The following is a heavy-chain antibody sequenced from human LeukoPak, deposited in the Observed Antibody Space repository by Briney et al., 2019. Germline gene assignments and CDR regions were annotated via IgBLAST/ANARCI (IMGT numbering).Heavy chain of an antibody. J-gene: IGHJ4*02. CDR1: GYTFTSYA. CDR3: ARGELRGYNYGPFDY. Sequence: ASVKVSCKASGYTFTSYAIHWVRQAPGQGLEWMGWISAYNGNTNNAQKLQGRVTMTTDTSTSTAYMELRSLRSDDTAVYYCARGELRGYNYGPFDYWGQGTLVTVSS. V-gene: IGHV1-18*04. D-gene: IGHD5-18*01. CDR2: ISAYNGNT.